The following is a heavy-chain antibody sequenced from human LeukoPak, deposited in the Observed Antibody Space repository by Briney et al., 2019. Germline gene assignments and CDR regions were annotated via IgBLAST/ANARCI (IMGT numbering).Heavy chain of an antibody. CDR2: ISAYNGNT. D-gene: IGHD3-3*01. V-gene: IGHV1-18*01. J-gene: IGHJ4*02. CDR3: ARGDFSRYDFWSGYIDY. CDR1: GYTFTSYG. Sequence: GASVKVSCKASGYTFTSYGISWVRQAPGQGLEWMGWISAYNGNTNYAQKLQGRVTMTTDTSTSTAYMEPRSLRSDDTAVYYCARGDFSRYDFWSGYIDYWGQGTLVTVSS.